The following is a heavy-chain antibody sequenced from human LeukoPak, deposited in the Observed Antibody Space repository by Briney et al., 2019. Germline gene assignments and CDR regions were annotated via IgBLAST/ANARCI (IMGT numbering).Heavy chain of an antibody. J-gene: IGHJ5*02. Sequence: SETLSLTCTVSGGSISGYYWIWVRQPPGKGLVGIGYIYYSGSTSYNPSLRSRVTISVDTSKNQFSLKLSSVTAADTAIHYCAKDPNEYSNYNWFDPWGQGTLVAVSS. CDR3: AKDPNEYSNYNWFDP. CDR1: GGSISGYY. V-gene: IGHV4-59*01. D-gene: IGHD4-11*01. CDR2: IYYSGST.